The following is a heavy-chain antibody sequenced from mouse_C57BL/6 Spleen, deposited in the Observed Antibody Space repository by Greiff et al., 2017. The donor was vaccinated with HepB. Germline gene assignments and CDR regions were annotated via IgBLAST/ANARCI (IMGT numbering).Heavy chain of an antibody. CDR1: GFTFSSYA. D-gene: IGHD1-1*01. J-gene: IGHJ1*03. CDR3: ARAGSNRYFDV. V-gene: IGHV5-4*01. CDR2: ISDGGSYT. Sequence: EVQLAESGGGLVKPGGSLKLSCAASGFTFSSYAMSWVRQTPEKRLEWVATISDGGSYTYYPDNVKGRFTISRDNAKNNLYLQMSHLKSEDTAMYYCARAGSNRYFDVWGTGTTVTVSS.